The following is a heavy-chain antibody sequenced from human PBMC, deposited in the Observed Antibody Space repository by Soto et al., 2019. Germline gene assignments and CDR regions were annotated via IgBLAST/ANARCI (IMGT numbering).Heavy chain of an antibody. Sequence: PSETLSLTCAVSGDSISSGGYSWSWIRQPPGKGLEWIAYIYHSGSTYYNPSLKSRVTISVDKSKNQFSLKLSSVTAADTAVYYCARGLSTSSAIDSWGQGTLVPVSS. J-gene: IGHJ4*02. V-gene: IGHV4-30-2*01. D-gene: IGHD6-13*01. CDR3: ARGLSTSSAIDS. CDR2: IYHSGST. CDR1: GDSISSGGYS.